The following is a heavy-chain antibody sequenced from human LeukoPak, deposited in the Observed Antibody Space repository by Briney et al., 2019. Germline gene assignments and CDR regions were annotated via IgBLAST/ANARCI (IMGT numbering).Heavy chain of an antibody. J-gene: IGHJ5*02. V-gene: IGHV1-24*01. Sequence: ASVKVSCKVSGYTLTELSMHWVRPAPGKGLEWMGGFDPEDGETIYAQKFQGRVTMTEDTSTDTAYMELSSLRSEDTAVYYCATITVATIIENWFDPWGQGTQVTVSS. CDR2: FDPEDGET. CDR1: GYTLTELS. CDR3: ATITVATIIENWFDP. D-gene: IGHD5-12*01.